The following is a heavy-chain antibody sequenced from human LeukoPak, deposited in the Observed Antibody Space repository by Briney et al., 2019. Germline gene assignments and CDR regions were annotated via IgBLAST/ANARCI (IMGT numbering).Heavy chain of an antibody. CDR2: ISWDGGST. Sequence: PGGSLRLSCAASGFTFDDYAMHWVRQAPGKGLEWVSLISWDGGSTYYADSVKGRFAISRDNSKNSLYLQMNSLRAEDTALYYCAKDGRDSSGYYSDYWGQGTLVTVSS. V-gene: IGHV3-43D*03. CDR1: GFTFDDYA. J-gene: IGHJ4*02. CDR3: AKDGRDSSGYYSDY. D-gene: IGHD3-22*01.